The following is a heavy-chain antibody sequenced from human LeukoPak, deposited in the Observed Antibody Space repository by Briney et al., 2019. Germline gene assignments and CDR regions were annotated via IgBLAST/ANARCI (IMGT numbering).Heavy chain of an antibody. CDR3: ARGGDDFWSGPYYYYMDV. V-gene: IGHV4-59*01. J-gene: IGHJ6*03. CDR1: GGSISSYY. CDR2: IYNSGST. D-gene: IGHD3-3*01. Sequence: PSETLSLTCTVSGGSISSYYWSWIRQPPGKGLEWIGYIYNSGSTNYNPSLKSRVTISVDTSKNQFSLKLSSVTAADTAVYYCARGGDDFWSGPYYYYMDVWGKGTTVTVSS.